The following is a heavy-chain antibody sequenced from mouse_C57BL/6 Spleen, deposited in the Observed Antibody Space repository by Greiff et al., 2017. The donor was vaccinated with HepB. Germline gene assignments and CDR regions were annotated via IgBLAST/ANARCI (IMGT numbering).Heavy chain of an antibody. Sequence: QVQLQQPGAELVKPGASVKMSCKASGYTFTSCWITWVKQRPGQGLEWIGDIYPGSGSTNYNEKFKSKATLTVDTSSSTAYMQLSSLTSEDSAVYYCAFTVVASYYAMDYWGQGTSVTVSS. J-gene: IGHJ4*01. V-gene: IGHV1-55*01. CDR2: IYPGSGST. CDR1: GYTFTSCW. CDR3: AFTVVASYYAMDY. D-gene: IGHD1-1*01.